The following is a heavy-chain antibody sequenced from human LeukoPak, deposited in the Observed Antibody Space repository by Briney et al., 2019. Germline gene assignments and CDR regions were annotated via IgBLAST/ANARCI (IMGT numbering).Heavy chain of an antibody. V-gene: IGHV4-39*01. CDR2: IYYSGST. D-gene: IGHD6-19*01. J-gene: IGHJ4*02. CDR3: ARQRKQWLIFDY. CDR1: GGSISSYY. Sequence: SEALSLTCTVSGGSISSYYWGWIRQPPGKGLEWIGSIYYSGSTYYNPSLKSRVTISVDTSKNQFSLKLSSVTAADTAVYYCARQRKQWLIFDYWGQGTLVTVSS.